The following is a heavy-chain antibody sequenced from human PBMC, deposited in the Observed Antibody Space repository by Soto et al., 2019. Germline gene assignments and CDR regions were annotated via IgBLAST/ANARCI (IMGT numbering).Heavy chain of an antibody. V-gene: IGHV3-23*01. CDR1: GFTFSSYA. CDR3: AKDGAVTYYYDNPDY. D-gene: IGHD3-22*01. CDR2: ISGSGGST. J-gene: IGHJ4*02. Sequence: AGGSLRLSCAASGFTFSSYAMSWVRQAPGKGLEWVSAISGSGGSTYYADSVKGRFTISRDNSKNTLYLQMNSLRAEDTAVYYCAKDGAVTYYYDNPDYWGQGTLVTVSS.